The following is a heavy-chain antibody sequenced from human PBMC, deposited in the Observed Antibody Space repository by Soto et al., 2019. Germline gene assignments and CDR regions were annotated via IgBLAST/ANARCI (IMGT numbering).Heavy chain of an antibody. J-gene: IGHJ3*02. D-gene: IGHD6-13*01. CDR1: GGTFSSYA. CDR2: IIPIFGTA. Sequence: VASVKVSCKASGGTFSSYAISWVRQAPGQGLEWMGGIIPIFGTANYAQKFQGRVTITADESTSTAYMELSSLRSEDTAVYYCARGNHIAAPRTISAFDIWGQGTMVTVSS. CDR3: ARGNHIAAPRTISAFDI. V-gene: IGHV1-69*13.